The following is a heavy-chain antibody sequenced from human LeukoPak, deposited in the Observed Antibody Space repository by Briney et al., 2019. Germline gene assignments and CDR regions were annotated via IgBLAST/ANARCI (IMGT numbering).Heavy chain of an antibody. Sequence: GASVKVSCKASGGTFSSYAISWVRQAPGQGLEWMGRIIPILGIANYAQKFQGRVTITADKSTSTAYMELSSLRSEDTAVYYCASNNWNDGYYYYYYMDVWGKGTTVTVSS. CDR3: ASNNWNDGYYYYYYMDV. D-gene: IGHD1-1*01. V-gene: IGHV1-69*04. CDR2: IIPILGIA. CDR1: GGTFSSYA. J-gene: IGHJ6*03.